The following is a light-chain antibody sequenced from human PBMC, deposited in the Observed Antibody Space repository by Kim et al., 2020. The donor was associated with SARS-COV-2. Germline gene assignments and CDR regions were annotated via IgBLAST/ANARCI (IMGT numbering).Light chain of an antibody. CDR3: QAWGTGIRV. V-gene: IGLV4-69*01. Sequence: ASVKRTCSPSSGHSSYAIAWHQQQQEKGPRYLMKLNSDGSHSKGDGIPDRFSGSSSGAERYLTISSLQSEDEADYYCQAWGTGIRVFGGGTKLTVL. CDR1: SGHSSYA. J-gene: IGLJ3*02. CDR2: LNSDGSH.